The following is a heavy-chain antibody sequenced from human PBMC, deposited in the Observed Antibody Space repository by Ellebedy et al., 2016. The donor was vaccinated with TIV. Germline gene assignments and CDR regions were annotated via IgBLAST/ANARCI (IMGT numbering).Heavy chain of an antibody. J-gene: IGHJ4*02. CDR1: GFTFSSYS. CDR2: ISSSSSTI. CDR3: ARDASNHDFWSGYTD. Sequence: GGSLRLXXAASGFTFSSYSMNWVRQAPGKGLEWVSYISSSSSTIYYADSVKGRFTISRDNAKNSLYLQMNSLRAEDTAVYYCARDASNHDFWSGYTDWGQGTLVTVSS. V-gene: IGHV3-48*04. D-gene: IGHD3-3*01.